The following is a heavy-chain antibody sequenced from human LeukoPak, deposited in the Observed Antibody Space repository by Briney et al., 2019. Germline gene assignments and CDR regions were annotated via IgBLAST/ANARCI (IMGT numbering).Heavy chain of an antibody. J-gene: IGHJ6*02. D-gene: IGHD2/OR15-2a*01. V-gene: IGHV4-31*03. CDR2: IYYSGST. CDR3: ARDLRPQIGKYYYYGMDV. CDR1: GGSISSGGYY. Sequence: SQTLSLTCTVSGGSISSGGYYWSWIRQHPGKGLEWIGYIYYSGSTYYNPSLKSRVTISVDTSKNQFSLKLSSVTAADTAVYYCARDLRPQIGKYYYYGMDVWGQGTTVTVSS.